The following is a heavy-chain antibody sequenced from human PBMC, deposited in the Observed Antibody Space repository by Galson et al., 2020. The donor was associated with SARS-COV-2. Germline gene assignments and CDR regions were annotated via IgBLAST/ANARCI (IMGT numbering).Heavy chain of an antibody. D-gene: IGHD2-15*01. V-gene: IGHV3-30-3*01. CDR2: ISYDGSNK. J-gene: IGHJ4*02. CDR3: ARGPRLICSSDSCFIVY. CDR1: GFTFSSYA. Sequence: GGSLRLSCAASGFTFSSYAMHWVRQAPGKGLEWVAAISYDGSNKKYADSVKGRFTISRESSKNTLYLQMNSLRAEDTAVYYCARGPRLICSSDSCFIVYWGQGTLVTVSS.